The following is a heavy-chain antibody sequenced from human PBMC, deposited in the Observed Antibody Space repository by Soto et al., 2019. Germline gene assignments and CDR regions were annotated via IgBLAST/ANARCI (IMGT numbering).Heavy chain of an antibody. V-gene: IGHV3-23*01. CDR1: GFTFSSYA. CDR2: ISGSGGST. CDR3: ARDKDAAVPTARFDY. D-gene: IGHD5-12*01. J-gene: IGHJ4*02. Sequence: GGSLRLSCAASGFTFSSYAMSWVRQAPGKGLEWVSAISGSGGSTYYADSVKGRFTISRDNSENTLYLQMNSLRAEDTAVYYCARDKDAAVPTARFDYWGQGTLVTVSS.